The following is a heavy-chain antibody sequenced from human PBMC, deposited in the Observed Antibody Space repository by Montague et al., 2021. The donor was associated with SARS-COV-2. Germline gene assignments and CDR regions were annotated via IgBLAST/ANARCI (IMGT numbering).Heavy chain of an antibody. V-gene: IGHV4-59*08. J-gene: IGHJ4*02. Sequence: SETLSLTCTVSGGSISSDYWTWIRQPPGEGLEWIGFVYYRGNTYYNPSLRGRVTISVDASSNHFSLTLSFVTAADTAIYYCARHYDHSSRVDSWGQGTLVTVSS. CDR1: GGSISSDY. CDR3: ARHYDHSSRVDS. D-gene: IGHD3-16*01. CDR2: VYYRGNT.